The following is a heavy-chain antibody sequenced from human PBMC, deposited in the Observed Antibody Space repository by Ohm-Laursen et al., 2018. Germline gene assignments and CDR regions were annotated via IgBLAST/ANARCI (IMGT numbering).Heavy chain of an antibody. CDR1: GFTFSSYW. D-gene: IGHD3-22*01. CDR2: INSDGSST. J-gene: IGHJ3*02. Sequence: SLRLSCTASGFTFSSYWKHWVRQAPGKGLVWVSRINSDGSSTSYADFVKGRFTISRDNAKNTLYLQMNSLRAEDTAVYYCARDPAYYDSQVLLDIWGQGTMVTVSS. CDR3: ARDPAYYDSQVLLDI. V-gene: IGHV3-74*01.